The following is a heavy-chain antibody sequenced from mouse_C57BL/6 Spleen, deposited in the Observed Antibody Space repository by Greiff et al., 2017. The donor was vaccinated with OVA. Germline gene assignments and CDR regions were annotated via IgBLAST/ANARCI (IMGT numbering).Heavy chain of an antibody. D-gene: IGHD2-1*01. J-gene: IGHJ3*01. V-gene: IGHV1-76*01. Sequence: QVQLQQSGAELVRPGASVKLSCTASGYTFTDYYINWVKQRPGQGLEWIARIYPGSGNTYSNEKFKGKATLTAEKSSSTAYMQLSSLTSEDSAVYFCARGGGNYEGFAYWSQGTLVTVSA. CDR2: IYPGSGNT. CDR3: ARGGGNYEGFAY. CDR1: GYTFTDYY.